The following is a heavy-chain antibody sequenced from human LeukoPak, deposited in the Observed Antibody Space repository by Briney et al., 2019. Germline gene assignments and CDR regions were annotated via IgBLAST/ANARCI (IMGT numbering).Heavy chain of an antibody. J-gene: IGHJ2*01. CDR1: GGSISSGGYY. Sequence: SETLSLTCTVSGGSISSGGYYWNWIRQHPGKGLEWIGYIYYSGSTYYNPSLKSRVTISVDTSKNQFSLKLSSVTAADTAVYYCARDRISSYDLGYFDLWGRGTLVTVSS. CDR3: ARDRISSYDLGYFDL. V-gene: IGHV4-31*03. D-gene: IGHD6-13*01. CDR2: IYYSGST.